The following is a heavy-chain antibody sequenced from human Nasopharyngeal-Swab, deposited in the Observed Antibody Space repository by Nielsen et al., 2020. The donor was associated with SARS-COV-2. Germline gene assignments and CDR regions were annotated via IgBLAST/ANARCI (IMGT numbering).Heavy chain of an antibody. Sequence: SETLSLTCSVSGVSISSSNHYWGWIRQFTGQALEWIGRIAYDGDTHYSPALQRRVTISVDTSQNHFSLMLRSVTAADTAVYYCSRVENMLWKYCDSWGQGTLVTVSS. CDR1: GVSISSSNHY. CDR2: IAYDGDT. CDR3: SRVENMLWKYCDS. J-gene: IGHJ4*02. D-gene: IGHD3-16*01. V-gene: IGHV4-39*07.